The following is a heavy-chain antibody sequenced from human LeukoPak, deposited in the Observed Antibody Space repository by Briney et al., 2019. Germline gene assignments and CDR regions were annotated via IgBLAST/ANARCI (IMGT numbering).Heavy chain of an antibody. J-gene: IGHJ3*02. Sequence: SETLSLTCVVSGASISSYHWSWIRQPPGKGLEWIGYIHYSGNTNYNPSLKSRVAMSVDTSTNQLSLRLSSVTAADTAMYYCARHEDMGYFVVGDSPVDAFDIWGQGTMVAVSS. CDR3: ARHEDMGYFVVGDSPVDAFDI. CDR1: GASISSYH. V-gene: IGHV4-59*08. D-gene: IGHD2-21*01. CDR2: IHYSGNT.